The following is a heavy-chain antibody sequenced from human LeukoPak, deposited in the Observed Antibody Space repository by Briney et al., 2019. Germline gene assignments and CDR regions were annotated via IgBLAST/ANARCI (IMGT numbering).Heavy chain of an antibody. D-gene: IGHD1-26*01. CDR1: GFTFSSYG. V-gene: IGHV3-33*01. CDR3: AREEVASGSYRYYFDY. CDR2: IWYDGGNK. J-gene: IGHJ4*02. Sequence: TGGSLRLSCAASGFTFSSYGMHWVRQAPGKGLEWVAVIWYDGGNKYYADSVKGRFTISRDNSKNTLYLQMNSLRAEDTAVYYCAREEVASGSYRYYFDYWGQGTLVTVSS.